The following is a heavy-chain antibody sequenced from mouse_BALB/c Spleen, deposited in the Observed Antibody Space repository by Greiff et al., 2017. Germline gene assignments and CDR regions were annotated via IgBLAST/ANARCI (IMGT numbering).Heavy chain of an antibody. CDR2: ISSGGST. D-gene: IGHD2-1*01. CDR3: ARGEGYGNSYAMDY. V-gene: IGHV5-6-5*01. CDR1: GFTFSSYA. J-gene: IGHJ4*01. Sequence: EVMLVESGGGLVKPGGSLKLSCAASGFTFSSYAMSWVRQTPEKRLEWVASISSGGSTYYPDSVKGRFTISRDNARNILYLQMSSLRSEDTAMYYCARGEGYGNSYAMDYWGQGTSVTVSS.